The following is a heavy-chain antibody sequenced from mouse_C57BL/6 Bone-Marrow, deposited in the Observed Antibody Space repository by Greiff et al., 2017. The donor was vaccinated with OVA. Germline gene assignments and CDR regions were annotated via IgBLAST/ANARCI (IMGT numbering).Heavy chain of an antibody. Sequence: VKLVESGPELVKPGASVRISCKASGYAFSSSWMNWVKQRPGKGLEWIGRIYPGGGDTNYNGKVKGKATLTADKSSSTAYMQLSSLTSEDSAVYFCARWLRHYFDYWGQGTTLTVSS. V-gene: IGHV1-82*01. D-gene: IGHD2-2*01. CDR2: IYPGGGDT. CDR3: ARWLRHYFDY. CDR1: GYAFSSSW. J-gene: IGHJ2*01.